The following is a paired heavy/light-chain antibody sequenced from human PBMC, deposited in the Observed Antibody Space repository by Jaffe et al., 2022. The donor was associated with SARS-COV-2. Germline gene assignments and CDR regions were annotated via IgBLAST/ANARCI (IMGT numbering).Light chain of an antibody. V-gene: IGKV1D-12*01. CDR3: QQGHSLPLT. Sequence: DIQMTQSPSSVSASVGDRVTITCRASQAISSWLAWYQLKPGKAPKLLIYAASSLQSGVPSRFSGSGSGTDFTLTVSGLQPEDFATYYCQQGHSLPLTFGGGTKVEIK. CDR1: QAISSW. CDR2: AAS. J-gene: IGKJ4*01.
Heavy chain of an antibody. CDR3: ARVFLDGGYGSFDY. CDR1: GYIFTNYG. J-gene: IGHJ4*02. CDR2: ISGWSGDT. Sequence: QVQLEQSGAEVKKPGASVKVSCKASGYIFTNYGIAWVRQAPGQGLEWMGWISGWSGDTSPEQKFQGRVTMTTDTSTTSVYMELRSLRSDDTAVYYCARVFLDGGYGSFDYWGQGTLVTVSS. D-gene: IGHD5-12*01. V-gene: IGHV1-18*01.